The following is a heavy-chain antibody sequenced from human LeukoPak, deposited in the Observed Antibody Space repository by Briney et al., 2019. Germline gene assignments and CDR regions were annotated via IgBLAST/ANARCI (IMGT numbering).Heavy chain of an antibody. CDR2: IIPIFGTA. J-gene: IGHJ5*01. CDR1: GGTFSSYA. V-gene: IGHV1-69*13. CDR3: ARGDTIFGVVAWFDP. Sequence: GASVKVSCKASGGTFSSYAISWVRQAPGQGLEWMGGIIPIFGTANYAQKFQGRVTITADESTSTAYMELSSLRSEDTAVYYCARGDTIFGVVAWFDPWGQGTLVTVSS. D-gene: IGHD3-3*01.